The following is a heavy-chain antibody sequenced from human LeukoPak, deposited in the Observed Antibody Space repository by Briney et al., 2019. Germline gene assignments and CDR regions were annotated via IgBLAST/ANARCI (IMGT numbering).Heavy chain of an antibody. CDR3: AREEYYDSSGYYYGGNWFDP. J-gene: IGHJ5*02. Sequence: ASVKVSCKASGYTFTSYDINWVRQATGQGLEWMGWMNPNSGNTGYAQKFQGRVTMTRNTSISTAYMELSSLRSDDTAVYYCAREEYYDSSGYYYGGNWFDPWGQGTLVTVSS. CDR1: GYTFTSYD. V-gene: IGHV1-8*01. D-gene: IGHD3-22*01. CDR2: MNPNSGNT.